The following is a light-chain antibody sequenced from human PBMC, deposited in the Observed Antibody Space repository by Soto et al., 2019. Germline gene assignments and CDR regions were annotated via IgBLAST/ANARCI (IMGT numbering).Light chain of an antibody. V-gene: IGLV2-14*01. CDR3: SSYTSSSTPLYV. CDR2: DVS. CDR1: SSDVGGYNY. Sequence: QSVLTQPASVSGSPGQSITISCTGTSSDVGGYNYVSWYQQHPGKATKLMIYDVSNRPSGVSNRFSGSKSGNTASLTISWLQAEDEADYYCSSYTSSSTPLYVFGTGTKVTVL. J-gene: IGLJ1*01.